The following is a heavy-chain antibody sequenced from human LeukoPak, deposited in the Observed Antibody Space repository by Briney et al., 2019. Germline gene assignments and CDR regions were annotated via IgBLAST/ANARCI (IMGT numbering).Heavy chain of an antibody. V-gene: IGHV3-48*01. J-gene: IGHJ2*01. CDR1: GFTFSSYS. D-gene: IGHD6-6*01. Sequence: PGGSLRLSCAASGFTFSSYSMNWVRQAPGKGLEWVSYISSSSSTIYYADSVKGRFTISRDNSKNTLYLQMNSLRAEDTAVYYCARVSIEYSSSRGDCWYFDLWGRGTLVTVSS. CDR3: ARVSIEYSSSRGDCWYFDL. CDR2: ISSSSSTI.